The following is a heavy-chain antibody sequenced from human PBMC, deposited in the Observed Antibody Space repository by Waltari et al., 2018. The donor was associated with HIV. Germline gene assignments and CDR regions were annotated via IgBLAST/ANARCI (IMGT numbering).Heavy chain of an antibody. J-gene: IGHJ4*02. D-gene: IGHD7-27*01. Sequence: EVQLVESGGGLVQPGGSLRLSGAASGFTFSNYTMNWVRQDPGKGLEGVSYSSRSSSSILYADSVNGRYTISRDNAKNSLYLQMNSLRVEDTAVYYCARDINGGWGYWGQGTLVTVAS. CDR1: GFTFSNYT. CDR2: SSRSSSSI. V-gene: IGHV3-48*01. CDR3: ARDINGGWGY.